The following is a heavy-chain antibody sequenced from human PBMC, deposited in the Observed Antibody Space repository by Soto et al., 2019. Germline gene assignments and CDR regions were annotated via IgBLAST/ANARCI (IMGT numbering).Heavy chain of an antibody. J-gene: IGHJ6*02. Sequence: GGSLRLSWAASGFTFSTYPMSWFRQAPGKGLEWVSGISGSGISTYYTDSVKGRFTISRDNSKNTVFLQMNSLRDEDTAVYYCVKPLVFKAHDYYYEMDGRGPGTTVTVS. CDR3: VKPLVFKAHDYYYEMDG. CDR2: ISGSGIST. V-gene: IGHV3-23*01. CDR1: GFTFSTYP.